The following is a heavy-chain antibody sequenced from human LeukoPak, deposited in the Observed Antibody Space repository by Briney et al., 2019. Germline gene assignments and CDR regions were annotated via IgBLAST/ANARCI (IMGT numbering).Heavy chain of an antibody. CDR2: IYYSGST. D-gene: IGHD1-26*01. CDR3: ARSIVPGPRKVDH. Sequence: SETLSLTCTVSGGSISSSNYYWGWIRQPPGKGLEWIGSIYYSGSTYYNPSLKSRVTISVDTSKNQFSLKLSSVTAADTAVYYCARSIVPGPRKVDHWGQGTLVTVSS. J-gene: IGHJ4*02. CDR1: GGSISSSNYY. V-gene: IGHV4-39*01.